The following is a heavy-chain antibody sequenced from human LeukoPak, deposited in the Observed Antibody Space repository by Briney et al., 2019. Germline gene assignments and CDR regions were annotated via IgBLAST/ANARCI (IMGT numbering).Heavy chain of an antibody. J-gene: IGHJ4*02. V-gene: IGHV1-2*02. CDR3: ARELNTVTSFDY. CDR1: GYTFTGYY. D-gene: IGHD4-17*01. CDR2: INPNSGGT. Sequence: ASVKVSCKVSGYTFTGYYMHWVRQAPGQGLEWMGWINPNSGGTNYAQKFQGRVTMTRDTSISTAYMELSRLRSDDTAVYYCARELNTVTSFDYWGQGTLVTVSS.